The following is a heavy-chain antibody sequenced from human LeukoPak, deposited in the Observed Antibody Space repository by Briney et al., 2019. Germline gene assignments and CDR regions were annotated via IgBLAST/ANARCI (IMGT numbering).Heavy chain of an antibody. Sequence: GGSLRLSCAASGFTFSSYWMSWVRQAPGKGLEWVANIKQDGSEKYYVDSVEGRFTISRDNAKNSLYLQMNSLRAEDTAVYYCARDSPYYYGSGSYLYYFDYWGQGTLVTVSS. J-gene: IGHJ4*02. D-gene: IGHD3-10*01. CDR3: ARDSPYYYGSGSYLYYFDY. V-gene: IGHV3-7*03. CDR1: GFTFSSYW. CDR2: IKQDGSEK.